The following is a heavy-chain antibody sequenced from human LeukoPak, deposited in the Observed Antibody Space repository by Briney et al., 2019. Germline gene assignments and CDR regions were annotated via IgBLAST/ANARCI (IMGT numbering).Heavy chain of an antibody. CDR1: GGSISSYY. CDR2: IYTSGSS. J-gene: IGHJ4*02. CDR3: ARDISVAGSFLLFDY. D-gene: IGHD6-19*01. V-gene: IGHV4-4*07. Sequence: SETLSLACTVSGGSISSYYWSWIRQPAGKGLEWIGRIYTSGSSNSNPSLKSRVTMSADTSKNQISLKLSSVTAADTAVYYCARDISVAGSFLLFDYWGQGTLVTVSS.